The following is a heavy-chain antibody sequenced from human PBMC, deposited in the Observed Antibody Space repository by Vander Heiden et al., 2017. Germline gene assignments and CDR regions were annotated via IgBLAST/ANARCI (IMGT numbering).Heavy chain of an antibody. CDR3: ACYSTGSPT. Sequence: EVQLVESGGALVQPGGSLRLSSAASGFTFSSYLMPCVRQAPGKGPVWVSRINADGSGPTYADSVKGRFTISRDNAKNTLYLQMNSLRAEDTAVYYCACYSTGSPTWGQGTLVTVSS. J-gene: IGHJ4*02. CDR1: GFTFSSYL. V-gene: IGHV3-74*01. D-gene: IGHD2-8*02. CDR2: INADGSGP.